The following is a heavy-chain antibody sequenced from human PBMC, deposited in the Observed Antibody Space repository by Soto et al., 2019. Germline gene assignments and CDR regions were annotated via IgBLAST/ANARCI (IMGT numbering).Heavy chain of an antibody. J-gene: IGHJ4*02. CDR2: TNPSGGRT. CDR3: ARGYTVFGEVTRYHFDY. V-gene: IGHV1-46*01. D-gene: IGHD3-3*01. Sequence: ASVKVSCKASGYTFAHHYIHWVRQAPGQGLDWVGVTNPSGGRTNYAQKFQGRVTMTGDTSTRTVYMELSSLRADDTAVYYCARGYTVFGEVTRYHFDYWGQGIQVTVSS. CDR1: GYTFAHHY.